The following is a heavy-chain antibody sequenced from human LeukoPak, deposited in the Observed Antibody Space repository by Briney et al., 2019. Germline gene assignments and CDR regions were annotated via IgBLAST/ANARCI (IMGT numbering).Heavy chain of an antibody. Sequence: LRLSRAASGFTFSVYYMSCIREAPGKGLEWVSYISSSRSNTNYADSGRGRFTISRANAKNSLYLQRNSLRAEDTAVYYGARVKRYSSSLPFDIWGQGTMVTVSS. CDR3: ARVKRYSSSLPFDI. J-gene: IGHJ3*02. D-gene: IGHD6-13*01. V-gene: IGHV3-11*06. CDR2: ISSSRSNT. CDR1: GFTFSVYY.